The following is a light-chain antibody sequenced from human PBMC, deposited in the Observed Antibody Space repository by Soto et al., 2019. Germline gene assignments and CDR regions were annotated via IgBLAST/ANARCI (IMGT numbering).Light chain of an antibody. J-gene: IGLJ1*01. CDR1: NRDFGGYNY. CDR3: SSYAGSNTPYV. CDR2: EVI. Sequence: QSVLTQPPSASGSPGGSVTISCTGTNRDFGGYNYVSWYQQHPGKAPKLLIYEVIKRPSGVPDRFSASRSGNTASLTVSGLQAEDEADYYCSSYAGSNTPYVFGTGTKVTVL. V-gene: IGLV2-8*01.